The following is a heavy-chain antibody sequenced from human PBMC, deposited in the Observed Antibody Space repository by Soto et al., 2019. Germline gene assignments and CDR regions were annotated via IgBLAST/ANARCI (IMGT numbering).Heavy chain of an antibody. J-gene: IGHJ6*02. CDR3: ARDKGPNYDFNGMDV. CDR1: GFTFSSYA. Sequence: GGSLRLSCAASGFTFSSYAMPWVRQAPGKGLEWVAVISYDGSNKYYADSVKGRFTISRDNSKNTLYLQMNSLRAEDTAVYYCARDKGPNYDFNGMDVWGQGTTVTVSS. D-gene: IGHD3-3*01. V-gene: IGHV3-30-3*01. CDR2: ISYDGSNK.